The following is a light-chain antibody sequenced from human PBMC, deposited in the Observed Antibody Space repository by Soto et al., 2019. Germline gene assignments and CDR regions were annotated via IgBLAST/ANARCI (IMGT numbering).Light chain of an antibody. CDR2: GAS. J-gene: IGKJ4*01. CDR1: QSVINNY. V-gene: IGKV3-11*01. Sequence: EVVLTHSPGTLSLSPVERATLSCMSSQSVINNYLAWYQQKPGQAPRLLIYGASNRATGIPDRFSGSGSGTDFTLTISSLEPEDFAVYYCQHRSNWPLTFGGGTKVDIK. CDR3: QHRSNWPLT.